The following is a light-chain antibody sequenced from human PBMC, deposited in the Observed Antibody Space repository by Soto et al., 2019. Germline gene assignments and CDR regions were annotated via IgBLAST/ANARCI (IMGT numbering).Light chain of an antibody. CDR1: QSVSSN. J-gene: IGKJ5*01. V-gene: IGKV3-15*01. CDR2: DAS. CDR3: QQYNNWPPIT. Sequence: DRVMTQSPATLSVSLGERATLSCRASQSVSSNLAWYQQKPGQAPRLLIYDASTRATGIPARFSGSGSETEFTLTISSLQSEDFAVYYCQQYNNWPPITFGQGTRLEI.